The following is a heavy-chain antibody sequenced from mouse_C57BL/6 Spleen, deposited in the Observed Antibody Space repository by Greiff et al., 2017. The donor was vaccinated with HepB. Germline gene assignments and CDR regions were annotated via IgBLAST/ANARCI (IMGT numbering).Heavy chain of an antibody. J-gene: IGHJ4*01. CDR1: GYTFTSYW. Sequence: QVQLQQPGAELVKPGASVKLSCKASGYTFTSYWMHWVKQRPGQGLEWIGMIHPNSGSTNYNEKFKSKATLTGDKSSSTAYMQLSSLTSEDSAVYCNARWGYDKAMDDWGQGTSVTVSS. D-gene: IGHD2-2*01. CDR2: IHPNSGST. CDR3: ARWGYDKAMDD. V-gene: IGHV1-64*01.